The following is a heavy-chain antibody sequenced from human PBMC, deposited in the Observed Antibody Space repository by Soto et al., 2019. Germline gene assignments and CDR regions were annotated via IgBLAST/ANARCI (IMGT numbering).Heavy chain of an antibody. J-gene: IGHJ3*02. Sequence: SETLSLTCSVSGDSITNNKWWSWVRQPPGKGLEWIGYIYYSGSTNYNPSLNSRVTISVDTSKNQFSLKLSSVTAADTAVYYCARRYGSAFDIWGQGTMVTVSS. CDR1: GDSITNNKW. D-gene: IGHD3-10*01. CDR2: IYYSGST. V-gene: IGHV4-4*02. CDR3: ARRYGSAFDI.